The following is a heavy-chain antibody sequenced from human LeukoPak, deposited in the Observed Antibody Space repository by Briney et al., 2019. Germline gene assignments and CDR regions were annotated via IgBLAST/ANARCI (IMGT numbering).Heavy chain of an antibody. CDR3: ASWAIVGATRHFDY. V-gene: IGHV4-39*07. CDR1: GGSISSSSYY. D-gene: IGHD1-26*01. Sequence: SETLSLTCTVSGGSISSSSYYWGWIRQPPGKGLEWIGSTYYSGSTYYNPSLKSRVTISVDTSKNQFSLKLSSVTAADTAVYYCASWAIVGATRHFDYWGQGTLVTVSS. CDR2: TYYSGST. J-gene: IGHJ4*02.